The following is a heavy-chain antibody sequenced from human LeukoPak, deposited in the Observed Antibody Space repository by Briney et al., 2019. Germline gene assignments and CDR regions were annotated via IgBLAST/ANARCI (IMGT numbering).Heavy chain of an antibody. D-gene: IGHD2-21*01. CDR1: GSTFGNNG. CDR3: VKDPRDTYGTNWFVS. J-gene: IGHJ5*01. V-gene: IGHV3-23*01. CDR2: ISGTGGAT. Sequence: GGSLRLSCAASGSTFGNNGMSWVRQAPGKGLQWVSQISGTGGATWYAGFARDRFTISRDNSKKTLYLQMSGLRVEDTAMYYCVKDPRDTYGTNWFVSWGQGTLLIVSS.